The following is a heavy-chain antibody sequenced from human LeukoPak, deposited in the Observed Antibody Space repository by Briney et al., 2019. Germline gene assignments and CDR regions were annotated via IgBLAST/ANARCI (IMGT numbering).Heavy chain of an antibody. Sequence: GGSLRLSCVGSGFTFSSNAMHWVRQAPGKGLEWVSSISSSSSYIYYADSVKGRFTISRDNAKNSLYLQMNSLRAEDTAVYYCAREYYYDSSGYYPRVRGTLNWGQGTLVTVSS. CDR1: GFTFSSNA. J-gene: IGHJ4*02. CDR2: ISSSSSYI. D-gene: IGHD3-22*01. CDR3: AREYYYDSSGYYPRVRGTLN. V-gene: IGHV3-21*01.